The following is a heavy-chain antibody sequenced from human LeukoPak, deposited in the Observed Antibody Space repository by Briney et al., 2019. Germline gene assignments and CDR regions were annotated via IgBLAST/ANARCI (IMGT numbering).Heavy chain of an antibody. CDR3: AKGTLASCRGNYCHPLDY. D-gene: IGHD3-22*01. CDR1: GFTFNNYA. J-gene: IGHJ4*02. Sequence: GGSLRLSCAVSGFTFNNYAMSWVRQAPGKGLKWVSIISSSGGSTWYTDSVKGRFTISRDNSKNTLYLQMNSLRAEDTAVYYCAKGTLASCRGNYCHPLDYWGQGTLVTVSS. CDR2: ISSSGGST. V-gene: IGHV3-23*01.